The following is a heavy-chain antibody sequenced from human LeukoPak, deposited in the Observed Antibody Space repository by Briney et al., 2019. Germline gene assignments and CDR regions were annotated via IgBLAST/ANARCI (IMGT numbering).Heavy chain of an antibody. D-gene: IGHD2-15*01. CDR3: AKLGIVVVVAATTWFDP. Sequence: GGSLRLSCAASGFTFSSYAMSWVRQAPGKGLEWVSAISGSGGSTYYADSVKGRFTISRDNSKNTLYLQMNSLRAEDTAVYYCAKLGIVVVVAATTWFDPWGQGTLVAVSS. V-gene: IGHV3-23*01. CDR2: ISGSGGST. CDR1: GFTFSSYA. J-gene: IGHJ5*02.